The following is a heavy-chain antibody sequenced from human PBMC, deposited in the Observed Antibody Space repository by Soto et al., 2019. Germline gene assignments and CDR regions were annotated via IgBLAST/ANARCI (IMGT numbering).Heavy chain of an antibody. J-gene: IGHJ4*01. CDR2: ISWNSDDR. CDR3: VKQNEFYFDY. CDR1: GFIFDDYA. V-gene: IGHV3-9*01. D-gene: IGHD1-1*01. Sequence: EVQLVESGGGLVQPGRSLRLSCAASGFIFDDYAMHWVRQVPGKGLEWVSGISWNSDDRAYADSVKGRFTISRDNAKNALDLQINILRSENTAFYYCVKQNEFYFDYWGQGTLVTVSS.